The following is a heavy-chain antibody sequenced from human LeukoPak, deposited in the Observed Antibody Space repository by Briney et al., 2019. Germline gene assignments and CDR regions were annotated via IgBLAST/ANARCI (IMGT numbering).Heavy chain of an antibody. CDR1: GYTFTSYY. CDR2: INPSGGST. V-gene: IGHV1-46*01. Sequence: ASVKVSCEASGYTFTSYYMHWVRQAPGQGLEWMGIINPSGGSTSYAQKFQGRVTMTRDTSTSTVYMELSSLRSEDTAVYCCARGHDPTDYYDSSGYYTGLGYWGQGTLVTVSS. D-gene: IGHD3-22*01. CDR3: ARGHDPTDYYDSSGYYTGLGY. J-gene: IGHJ4*02.